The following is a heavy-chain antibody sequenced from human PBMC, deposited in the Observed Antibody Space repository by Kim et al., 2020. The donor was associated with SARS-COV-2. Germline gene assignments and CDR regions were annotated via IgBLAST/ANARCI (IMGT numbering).Heavy chain of an antibody. J-gene: IGHJ4*02. D-gene: IGHD2-15*01. V-gene: IGHV3-23*01. Sequence: GSTYYADPVQGRFTISRDNSKNTLYLQMNSLRAEDTAVYYCAKAIAADYWGQGTLVTVSS. CDR3: AKAIAADY. CDR2: GST.